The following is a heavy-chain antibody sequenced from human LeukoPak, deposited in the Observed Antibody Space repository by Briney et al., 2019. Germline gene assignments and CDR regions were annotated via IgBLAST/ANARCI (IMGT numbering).Heavy chain of an antibody. CDR2: ISGSGGST. V-gene: IGHV3-23*01. D-gene: IGHD6-19*01. CDR3: AKDASSGWFNDAFDI. J-gene: IGHJ3*02. CDR1: GFTFSSYA. Sequence: PGGSLRLPCAASGFTFSSYAMSWVRQAPGMGLEWVSAISGSGGSTYYADSVKGRFTISRDNSKNTLYLQMNSLRAEDTAVYYCAKDASSGWFNDAFDIWGQGTMVTVSS.